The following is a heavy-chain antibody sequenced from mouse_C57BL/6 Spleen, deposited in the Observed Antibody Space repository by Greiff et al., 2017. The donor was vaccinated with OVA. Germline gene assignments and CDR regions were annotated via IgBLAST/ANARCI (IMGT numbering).Heavy chain of an antibody. V-gene: IGHV1-5*01. Sequence: VQLQQSGTVLARPGASVKMSCKTSGYTFTSYWMHWVKQRPGQGLEWIGAIYPGNSDTSYNQKFKGKAKLTAVTSASTAYMELSSLTNEDSAVYYCTRSREGGYYYAIDYWGQGTSVTVSS. CDR3: TRSREGGYYYAIDY. CDR1: GYTFTSYW. CDR2: IYPGNSDT. J-gene: IGHJ4*01.